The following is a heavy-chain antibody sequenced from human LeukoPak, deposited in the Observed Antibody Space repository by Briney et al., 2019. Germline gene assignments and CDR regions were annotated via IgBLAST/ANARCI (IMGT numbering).Heavy chain of an antibody. Sequence: SSETLSLTCTVSGGSISSYYWSWIRQPAGKGLEWIGRIYTSGSTNYNPSLKSRGTMSLDTSKNRFSLNLSSVTAADTAVYYCAGATVGYYALDVWGQGTTVTVSS. CDR3: AGATVGYYALDV. V-gene: IGHV4-4*07. J-gene: IGHJ6*02. D-gene: IGHD4-23*01. CDR2: IYTSGST. CDR1: GGSISSYY.